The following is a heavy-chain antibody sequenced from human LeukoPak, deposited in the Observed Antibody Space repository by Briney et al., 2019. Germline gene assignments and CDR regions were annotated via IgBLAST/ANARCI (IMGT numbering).Heavy chain of an antibody. CDR1: GFTVSTNY. CDR2: IYSDGRT. V-gene: IGHV3-53*01. CDR3: ARASRAAAEGN. D-gene: IGHD6-13*01. J-gene: IGHJ4*02. Sequence: GGSLRLSCAASGFTVSTNYMSWVRQAPGKGLEWVSVIYSDGRTYYADSVKGRFTISRDNSKNTLYLQMNSLRAEDTAVYYCARASRAAAEGNWGQGTLVTVSS.